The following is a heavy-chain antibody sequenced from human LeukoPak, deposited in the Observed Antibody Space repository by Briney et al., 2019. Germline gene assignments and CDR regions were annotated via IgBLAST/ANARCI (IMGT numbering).Heavy chain of an antibody. D-gene: IGHD2-2*01. CDR3: ARDQRYCSSSSCPWEPFDY. V-gene: IGHV3-21*01. CDR1: GFTFSSYS. Sequence: GGSLRLSCAASGFTFSSYSMNWVRQAPGKGLEWVSSISSDSNYIFYADSVQGRFTISRDSAENSLFLQMNSLRAEDTAVYYCARDQRYCSSSSCPWEPFDYWGQGTLVTVSS. J-gene: IGHJ4*02. CDR2: ISSDSNYI.